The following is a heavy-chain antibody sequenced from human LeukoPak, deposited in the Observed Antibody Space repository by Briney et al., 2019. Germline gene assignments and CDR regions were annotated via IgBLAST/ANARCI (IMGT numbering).Heavy chain of an antibody. J-gene: IGHJ4*02. CDR3: AKLAPYQLLFDY. CDR2: IYSGGST. Sequence: GGSLRLSCAASGFTVSSNYMSWVRQAPGKGLEWVSVIYSGGSTYYADSVKGRFTISRDNSKNTLYLQMNSLRAEDTAVYYCAKLAPYQLLFDYWGQGTLVTVSS. CDR1: GFTVSSNY. D-gene: IGHD2-2*01. V-gene: IGHV3-53*01.